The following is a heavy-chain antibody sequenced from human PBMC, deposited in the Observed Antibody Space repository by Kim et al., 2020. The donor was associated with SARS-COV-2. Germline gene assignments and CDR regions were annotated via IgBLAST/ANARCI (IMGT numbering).Heavy chain of an antibody. Sequence: GGSLRLSCAASGFTVSSNYMSWVRQAPGKGLEWVSVIYSGGSTYYADSVKGRFTISRDNSKNTLYLQMNSLRAEDTAVYYCARDSNAYSSSSWGWFDPWGQGTLVTVSS. CDR2: IYSGGST. V-gene: IGHV3-53*01. CDR3: ARDSNAYSSSSWGWFDP. D-gene: IGHD6-13*01. J-gene: IGHJ5*02. CDR1: GFTVSSNY.